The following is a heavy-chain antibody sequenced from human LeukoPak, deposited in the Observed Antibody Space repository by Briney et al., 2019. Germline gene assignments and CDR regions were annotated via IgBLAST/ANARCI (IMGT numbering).Heavy chain of an antibody. J-gene: IGHJ4*02. CDR2: IKQDESEK. V-gene: IGHV3-7*01. CDR1: GFKFNNYW. CDR3: ATNRYGLFPYDN. D-gene: IGHD2-21*01. Sequence: PGGSLRLSCAASGFKFNNYWMTWVRQAPGKGLEWVASIKQDESEKNYLDSVKGRFTISRDNAKSSVYLQMNSLRVEDTAMYYCATNRYGLFPYDNWGQGTLVTVSS.